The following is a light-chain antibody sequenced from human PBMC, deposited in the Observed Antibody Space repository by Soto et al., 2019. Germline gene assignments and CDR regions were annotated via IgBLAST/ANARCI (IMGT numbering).Light chain of an antibody. CDR3: QQYGSSPPYT. J-gene: IGKJ2*01. V-gene: IGKV3-20*01. CDR2: GSS. CDR1: QTVRGNY. Sequence: EIVLTQSPGILSLSPGERATLSCRASQTVRGNYLAWYQQKPGQSPRLLIYGSSDRATGIPDRFSGSGSGTDFTLTINRVEPEDFAVYYCQQYGSSPPYTFGQWTTLEI.